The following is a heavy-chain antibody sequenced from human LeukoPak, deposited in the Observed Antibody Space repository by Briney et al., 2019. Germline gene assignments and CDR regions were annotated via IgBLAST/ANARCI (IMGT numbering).Heavy chain of an antibody. J-gene: IGHJ5*02. CDR1: GFTFSGSA. Sequence: PGGSLRLSCAASGFTFSGSAMHWVRQASGKGLEWVGRIRSKANSYATAYAASVKGRFTISRDDSKNTAYLQMNSLKTEDTAVHYCTRPKYYYDSSGYYHWFDPWGQGTLVTVSS. V-gene: IGHV3-73*01. D-gene: IGHD3-22*01. CDR2: IRSKANSYAT. CDR3: TRPKYYYDSSGYYHWFDP.